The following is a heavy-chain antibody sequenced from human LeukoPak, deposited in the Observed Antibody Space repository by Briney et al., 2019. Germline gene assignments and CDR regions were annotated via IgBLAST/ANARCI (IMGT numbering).Heavy chain of an antibody. V-gene: IGHV3-30*04. J-gene: IGHJ4*02. D-gene: IGHD5-18*01. CDR1: GFTFRSSA. CDR2: TSYDGRNK. Sequence: GGSLRLSCAASGFTFRSSAMHWVRQSPGKGLEWVAVTSYDGRNKYYADSAKGRFTISRDNSKNTLYLQMNSLRPEDTAVYYCARDGYGLDTPMVSTNFDYWGQGTLVTVSS. CDR3: ARDGYGLDTPMVSTNFDY.